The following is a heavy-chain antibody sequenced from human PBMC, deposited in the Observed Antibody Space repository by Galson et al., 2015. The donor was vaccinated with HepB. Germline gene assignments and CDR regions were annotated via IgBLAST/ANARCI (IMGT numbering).Heavy chain of an antibody. J-gene: IGHJ4*02. Sequence: SLRLSCAASGFTFSSYSMNWVRQAPGKGLEWVSSISSSSSYIYYADSVKGRFTISRDNAKNSLYLQMNSLRAEDTAVYYCARMQDCSSTSCPFDYWGQGTLVTVSS. V-gene: IGHV3-21*01. CDR1: GFTFSSYS. CDR2: ISSSSSYI. D-gene: IGHD2-2*01. CDR3: ARMQDCSSTSCPFDY.